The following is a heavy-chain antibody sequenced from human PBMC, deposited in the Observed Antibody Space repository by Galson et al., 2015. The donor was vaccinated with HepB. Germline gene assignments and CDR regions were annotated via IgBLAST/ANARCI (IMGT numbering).Heavy chain of an antibody. CDR1: GGTFSSYA. CDR3: ARGQDGYSYGSYYFDY. J-gene: IGHJ4*02. D-gene: IGHD5-18*01. Sequence: SCKASGGTFSSYAISWVRQAPGQGLEWMGGIIPIFGTANYAQKFQGRVTITADESTSTAYMELSSLRSEDTAVYYCARGQDGYSYGSYYFDYWGQGTLVTVSS. V-gene: IGHV1-69*01. CDR2: IIPIFGTA.